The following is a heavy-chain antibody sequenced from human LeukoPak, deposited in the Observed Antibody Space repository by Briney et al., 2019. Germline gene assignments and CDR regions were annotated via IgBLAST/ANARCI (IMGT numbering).Heavy chain of an antibody. J-gene: IGHJ6*02. CDR3: TTVQLERRQYYYYGMDV. CDR2: IKSKTDGRKT. V-gene: IGHV3-15*01. CDR1: GFTFSNAW. Sequence: SGGSLRLSCAASGFTFSNAWMSWVRQAPGKGLEWVGRIKSKTDGRKTDCAPPVKGRFTVSRDDSKNTLYLQMNTLKTEDSAVYYCTTVQLERRQYYYYGMDVWGQGTTVTVSS. D-gene: IGHD1-1*01.